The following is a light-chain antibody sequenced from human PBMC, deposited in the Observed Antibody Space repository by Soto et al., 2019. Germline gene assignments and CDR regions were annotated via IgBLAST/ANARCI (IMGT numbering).Light chain of an antibody. Sequence: DIQMTQSPSTLSASVGDRVTITCRASQSISSWLAWYQQKPGKAPKLLIYKASSLESGVPSRFSGSGSGTEVTLTISSLQPDDFATYYCHQYSTYSRTFGPGTKVEIK. V-gene: IGKV1-5*03. CDR1: QSISSW. J-gene: IGKJ1*01. CDR3: HQYSTYSRT. CDR2: KAS.